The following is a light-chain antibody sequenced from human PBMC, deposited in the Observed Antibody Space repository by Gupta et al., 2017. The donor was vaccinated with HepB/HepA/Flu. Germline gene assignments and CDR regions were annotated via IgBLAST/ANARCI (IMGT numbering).Light chain of an antibody. V-gene: IGLV2-14*01. CDR1: SNDVGVYNY. CDR3: SSYTSSSTLVV. Sequence: SALTQPASVSGSPGQSCPISRPRTSNDVGVYNYVSWSQQHSVKAPNLIIYDVSNRPSGVSNRFSGSKSGNTASLTISGLQAEDEADYYCSSYTSSSTLVVFGGGTKLTVL. CDR2: DVS. J-gene: IGLJ2*01.